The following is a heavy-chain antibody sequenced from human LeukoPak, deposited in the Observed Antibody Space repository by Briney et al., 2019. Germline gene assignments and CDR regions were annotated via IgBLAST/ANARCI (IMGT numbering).Heavy chain of an antibody. J-gene: IGHJ4*02. V-gene: IGHV1-2*02. CDR1: GYTFTGYY. CDR3: ARDFPVAQQLEPRFDY. CDR2: INPNSGGT. D-gene: IGHD6-13*01. Sequence: ASVKVSCKASGYTFTGYYMHWVRQAPGQGLEWMGWINPNSGGTNYAQKFQGRVTMTRDTSISTAYMELSRLRSDDTAVYYCARDFPVAQQLEPRFDYWGQGTLVTVSS.